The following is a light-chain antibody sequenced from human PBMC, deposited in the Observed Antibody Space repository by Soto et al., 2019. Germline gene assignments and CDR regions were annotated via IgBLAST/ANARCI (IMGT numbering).Light chain of an antibody. CDR3: QQYDSSPKT. CDR2: DAS. CDR1: QSVSSA. J-gene: IGKJ1*01. V-gene: IGKV3-20*01. Sequence: EIVLTQSPGTLSLSPGERATLSCRASQSVSSALAWYQLKPGQAPRLLIYDASARATGVPARFSGSGSGTEFALTISRLEPEDFAVYYCQQYDSSPKTFGQGTKVDIK.